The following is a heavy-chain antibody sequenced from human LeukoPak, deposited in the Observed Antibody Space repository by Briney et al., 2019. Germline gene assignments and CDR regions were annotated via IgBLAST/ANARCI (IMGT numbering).Heavy chain of an antibody. CDR3: AREDTDYDILTGYWTTGDYYYGMDV. D-gene: IGHD3-9*01. J-gene: IGHJ6*02. Sequence: SVKVSCKASGGTFSSYAISRVRQAPGQGLEWMGRIIPILGIANYAQKFQGRVTITADKSTSTAYMELSSLRSEDTAVYYCAREDTDYDILTGYWTTGDYYYGMDVWGQGTTVTVSS. V-gene: IGHV1-69*04. CDR2: IIPILGIA. CDR1: GGTFSSYA.